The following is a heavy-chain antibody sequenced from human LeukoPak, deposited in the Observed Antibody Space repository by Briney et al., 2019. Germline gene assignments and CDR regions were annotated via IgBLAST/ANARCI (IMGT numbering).Heavy chain of an antibody. CDR3: ARLATSTGSYVDY. V-gene: IGHV3-53*01. D-gene: IGHD1-26*01. CDR2: IHDGDGT. CDR1: GFTVSSKY. J-gene: IGHJ4*02. Sequence: GGSLRLSCAAPGFTVSSKYMSWVRQAPGKGLEWLSVIHDGDGTIYADSVKARITISRDNSKNTLYLQMNSLRVEDTAVYYCARLATSTGSYVDYWGQGTLVTVSS.